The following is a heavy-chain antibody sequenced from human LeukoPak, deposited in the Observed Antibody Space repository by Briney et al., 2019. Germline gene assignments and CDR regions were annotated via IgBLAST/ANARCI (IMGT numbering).Heavy chain of an antibody. CDR1: GGTFSSYA. J-gene: IGHJ5*02. D-gene: IGHD6-19*01. CDR2: IIPILGIA. CDR3: ARRPLYSSGWYRSNWFDP. Sequence: ASVKVSCKASGGTFSSYAISWVRQAPGQGLEWMGRIIPILGIANYAQKFQGRITMTRNTSISTAYMELSSLRSEDTAGYYCARRPLYSSGWYRSNWFDPWGQGTLVTVSS. V-gene: IGHV1-69*04.